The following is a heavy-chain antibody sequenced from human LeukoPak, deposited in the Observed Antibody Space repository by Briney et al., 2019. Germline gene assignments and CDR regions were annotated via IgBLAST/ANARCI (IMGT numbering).Heavy chain of an antibody. V-gene: IGHV3-21*01. CDR3: AREAIIAAAGPDGDYFDY. J-gene: IGHJ4*02. D-gene: IGHD6-13*01. Sequence: GGSLRLSCAASGFTFNYYMMTWVRQAPGKGLEWVSSITGSSSHLYYADSVKGRFTISRDNAKNSLYLQMNSLRAEDTAVYYCAREAIIAAAGPDGDYFDYWGQGTLVTVSS. CDR1: GFTFNYYM. CDR2: ITGSSSHL.